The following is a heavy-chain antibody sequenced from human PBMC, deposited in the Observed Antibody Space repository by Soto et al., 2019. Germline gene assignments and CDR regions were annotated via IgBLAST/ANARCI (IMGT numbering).Heavy chain of an antibody. V-gene: IGHV1-8*01. Sequence: QVQLVQSGAEVKKPGASVKVSCSASGYTFISNDINWVRQAPGQGLEWMGWMNPNTGNTGYAQKFQGRVTMTRSTSINTAYMELRSLRSEDTAVYYCARDLDCGGDCYSDAFDIWGQETVVTVSS. CDR3: ARDLDCGGDCYSDAFDI. J-gene: IGHJ3*02. D-gene: IGHD2-21*01. CDR1: GYTFISND. CDR2: MNPNTGNT.